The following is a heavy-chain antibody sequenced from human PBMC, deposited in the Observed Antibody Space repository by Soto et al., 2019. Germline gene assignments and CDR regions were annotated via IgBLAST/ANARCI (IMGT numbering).Heavy chain of an antibody. CDR1: GYTFTNYG. CDR3: ARGVGSGSYYNQYNWFYP. J-gene: IGHJ5*02. CDR2: INVYNGNT. V-gene: IGHV1-18*01. Sequence: QVQLVQSGGEVKKPGASVKVSCKASGYTFTNYGISWVRQAPGQGLEWMGWINVYNGNTKYAQKVQGRVTMTTDTSTSTAYMELRSLRSDDTAVYYCARGVGSGSYYNQYNWFYPWGQGTLLTVSS. D-gene: IGHD3-10*01.